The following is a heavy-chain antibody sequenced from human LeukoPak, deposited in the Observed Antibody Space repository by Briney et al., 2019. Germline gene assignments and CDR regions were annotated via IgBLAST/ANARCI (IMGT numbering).Heavy chain of an antibody. Sequence: GGSLRLCCAASGFTFDDYGMSWVRHAPGKGLEWVSGINWNGGSTGYADSVKGRFTISRDNAKNSLYLQMNSLRAEDTALYYCARVLRSCWANFPFYMDVWGKGTTVTVSS. CDR1: GFTFDDYG. J-gene: IGHJ6*03. CDR2: INWNGGST. D-gene: IGHD6-19*01. V-gene: IGHV3-20*04. CDR3: ARVLRSCWANFPFYMDV.